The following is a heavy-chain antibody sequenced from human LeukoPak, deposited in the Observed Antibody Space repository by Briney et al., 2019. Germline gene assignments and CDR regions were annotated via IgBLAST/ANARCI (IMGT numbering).Heavy chain of an antibody. CDR1: GFRFSDFT. V-gene: IGHV3-23*01. Sequence: GGSLRLSCAASGFRFSDFTMTWVRQAPGKGPEWVSAIGGRGGSTYYAGSLGGRFTISRDNSKDMVYLQMNSLKVEDTATCYCGKEGGAWGQGTKVTVSS. CDR2: IGGRGGST. J-gene: IGHJ5*02. D-gene: IGHD3-16*01. CDR3: GKEGGA.